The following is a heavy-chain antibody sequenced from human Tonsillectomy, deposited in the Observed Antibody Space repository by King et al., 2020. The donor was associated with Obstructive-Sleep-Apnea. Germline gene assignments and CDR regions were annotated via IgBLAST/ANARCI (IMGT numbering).Heavy chain of an antibody. CDR3: ASEGRMSSAFDI. D-gene: IGHD6-6*01. CDR2: IYYSGST. Sequence: QLQESGPGLVKPSQTLSLTCTVSGGSISSGGYYWSWIRQHPGKGLEWIGYIYYSGSTYYNPSLKSRVTISVDTSKNQSSLKLSSVTAGDSSVYYCASEGRMSSAFDIWGQGTMVTVSS. V-gene: IGHV4-31*03. J-gene: IGHJ3*02. CDR1: GGSISSGGYY.